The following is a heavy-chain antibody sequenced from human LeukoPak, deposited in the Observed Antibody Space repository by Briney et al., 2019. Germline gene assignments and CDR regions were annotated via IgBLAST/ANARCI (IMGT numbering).Heavy chain of an antibody. J-gene: IGHJ4*02. D-gene: IGHD2-21*02. CDR1: GGSISSGGYS. CDR2: IYHSGST. V-gene: IGHV4-30-2*01. CDR3: ARGGDYVFLVD. Sequence: SETLSLTCAVSGGSISSGGYSWSWIRQPPGKGLEWIGYIYHSGSTYYNPSLKSRVTISVDRSKNQFSLKLSSVTAADTAVYYCARGGDYVFLVDWGREPLATVSS.